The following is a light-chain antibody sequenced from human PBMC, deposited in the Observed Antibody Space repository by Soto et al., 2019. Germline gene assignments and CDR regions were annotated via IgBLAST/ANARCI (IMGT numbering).Light chain of an antibody. J-gene: IGKJ1*01. Sequence: EIVLTQSPGTLSLSPGERATLSCRASQSLSSGYIGWYQQKPGQAPRLVMYAASIRVTGIPDRFSGSGSGTDFTLTISRLEPEDFAVYYCQPYGSSPTFGQGTKVDVK. V-gene: IGKV3-20*01. CDR1: QSLSSGY. CDR2: AAS. CDR3: QPYGSSPT.